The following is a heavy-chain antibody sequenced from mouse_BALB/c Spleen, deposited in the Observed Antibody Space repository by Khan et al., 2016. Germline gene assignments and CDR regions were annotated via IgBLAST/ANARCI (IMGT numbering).Heavy chain of an antibody. V-gene: IGHV5-17*02. CDR1: GFTFSSFG. CDR2: ISSGSSTI. CDR3: ARAGLLAWFAY. J-gene: IGHJ3*01. Sequence: EVELVESGGGLVQPGGSRKLSCAASGFTFSSFGMHWVRQAPEKGLEWVAYISSGSSTIYYADTVKGRFTISRDNPKNTLFLQMTSLSSEDTAMYYCARAGLLAWFAYWGQGTLVTVSA.